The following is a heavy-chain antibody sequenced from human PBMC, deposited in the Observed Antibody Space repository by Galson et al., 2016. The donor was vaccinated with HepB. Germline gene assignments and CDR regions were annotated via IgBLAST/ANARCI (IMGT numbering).Heavy chain of an antibody. CDR2: IENDGSNT. CDR1: VASRFVFSDYA. J-gene: IGHJ3*01. CDR3: GKYSGYDMRAWAFDV. Sequence: SLRLSCAASVASRFVFSDYAMGWVRQAPGKGLEWVSGIENDGSNTYSADSVKGRFIISRDNSKKNLYLQLNSLRAGDTALYYWGKYSGYDMRAWAFDVWGQGTMVTVSS. D-gene: IGHD5-12*01. V-gene: IGHV3-23*03.